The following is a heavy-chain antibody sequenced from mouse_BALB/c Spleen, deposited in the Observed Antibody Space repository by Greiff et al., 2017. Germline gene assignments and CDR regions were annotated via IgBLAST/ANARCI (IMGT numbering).Heavy chain of an antibody. CDR3: AREGYDDIAWFAY. J-gene: IGHJ3*01. CDR1: GYSFTGYN. D-gene: IGHD2-2*01. Sequence: EVKLMESGPELEKPGASVKISCTASGYSFTGYNMYWVKQSNGKSLEWIGNIDPYYGGTSYNQKFKGKATLTVDKSSSTAYMQLKSLTSEDSAGYDCAREGYDDIAWFAYWGQGTLVTVSA. V-gene: IGHV1S135*01. CDR2: IDPYYGGT.